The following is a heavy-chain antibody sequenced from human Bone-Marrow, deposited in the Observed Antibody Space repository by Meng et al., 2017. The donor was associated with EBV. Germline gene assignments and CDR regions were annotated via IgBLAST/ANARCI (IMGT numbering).Heavy chain of an antibody. Sequence: QLQREESGQGLVKPSETLSLTCTVSGGSISSSSYYWGWIRQPPGKGLEWIGSIYYSGSTYYNPSLKSRVTISVDTSKNQFSLKLSSVTAADTAVYYCARVSVGATFFDYWGQGTLVTVSS. J-gene: IGHJ4*02. V-gene: IGHV4-39*07. CDR2: IYYSGST. CDR1: GGSISSSSYY. D-gene: IGHD1-26*01. CDR3: ARVSVGATFFDY.